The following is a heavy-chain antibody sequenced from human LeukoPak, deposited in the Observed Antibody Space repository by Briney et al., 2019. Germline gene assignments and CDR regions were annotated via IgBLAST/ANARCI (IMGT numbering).Heavy chain of an antibody. CDR1: GYTFTSYD. Sequence: ASVTVSYKASGYTFTSYDINWVGQAAGQGGEWMGWMNPNSGNTGYAQKFQGRVTMTRNTSISTAYMELSSLRSEDTAVYYCAREGSGRFDYWGQGTLVTVSS. V-gene: IGHV1-8*01. D-gene: IGHD1-14*01. CDR2: MNPNSGNT. CDR3: AREGSGRFDY. J-gene: IGHJ4*02.